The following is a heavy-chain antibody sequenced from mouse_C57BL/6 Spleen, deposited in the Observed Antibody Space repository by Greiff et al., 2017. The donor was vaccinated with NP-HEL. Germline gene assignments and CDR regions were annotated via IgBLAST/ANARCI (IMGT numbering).Heavy chain of an antibody. CDR2: IDPNSGGT. CDR3: ARWDYYDYDLYYYFDY. D-gene: IGHD2-4*01. CDR1: GYTFTSYW. V-gene: IGHV1-72*01. Sequence: QVQLQQPGAELVKPGASVKLSCKASGYTFTSYWMPWVKQRPGRGLEWIGRIDPNSGGTKYNEKFTSKATLTVDKPSSTAYMQLSSLTSEDSAVYYCARWDYYDYDLYYYFDYWGQGTTLTVSS. J-gene: IGHJ2*01.